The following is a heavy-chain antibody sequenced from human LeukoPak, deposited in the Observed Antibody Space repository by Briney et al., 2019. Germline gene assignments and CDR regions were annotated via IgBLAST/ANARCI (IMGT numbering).Heavy chain of an antibody. Sequence: GGSLRLSCAASGFTFSSYGMHWVRQAPGKGLEWVAVISYDGSNKYYADSVKGRFTISRDNSKNTLYVQMNSLRAEDTAVYYCARGTYYSDSSGFDYWGQGTLVTVSS. CDR1: GFTFSSYG. D-gene: IGHD3-22*01. V-gene: IGHV3-30*03. CDR2: ISYDGSNK. J-gene: IGHJ4*02. CDR3: ARGTYYSDSSGFDY.